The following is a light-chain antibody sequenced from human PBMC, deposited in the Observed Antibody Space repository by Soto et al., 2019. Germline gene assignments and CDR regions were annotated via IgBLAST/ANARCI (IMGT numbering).Light chain of an antibody. J-gene: IGKJ4*02. CDR3: QQRSSWPLT. Sequence: EIVLTQSPGTVSLSPGERATLSCRASQSVSTNYLAWYQQKPGQAPRLLIYRTSTRATGIPDRFSGSGSGTDFTLTISSLEPEDFAVYFCQQRSSWPLTFGGGTKVEIK. V-gene: IGKV3D-20*02. CDR2: RTS. CDR1: QSVSTNY.